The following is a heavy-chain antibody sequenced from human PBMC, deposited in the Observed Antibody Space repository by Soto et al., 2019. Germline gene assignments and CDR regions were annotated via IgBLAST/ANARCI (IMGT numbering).Heavy chain of an antibody. CDR3: ATDGVQLERRLKGSLYICFDP. Sequence: ASVKVSCKASGYTLTELSMHWVRQAPGQGLEWMGGFDPEDGETIYAQKFQGRVTMTEDTSTDTAYMELSSLRSEDTAVYYCATDGVQLERRLKGSLYICFDPWGQGTLVTVSS. CDR2: FDPEDGET. D-gene: IGHD1-1*01. V-gene: IGHV1-24*01. CDR1: GYTLTELS. J-gene: IGHJ5*02.